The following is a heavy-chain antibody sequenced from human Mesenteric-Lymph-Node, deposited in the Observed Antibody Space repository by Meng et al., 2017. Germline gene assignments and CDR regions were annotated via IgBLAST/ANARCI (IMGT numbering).Heavy chain of an antibody. D-gene: IGHD3-22*01. CDR2: INHSGST. J-gene: IGHJ2*01. Sequence: SETLSPTCAVYGGSFSGYYWSWSRQPPGKGLEWSGEINHSGSTNYNPSLKSRVTISVDTSKNQFSLKLSSVTAADTAVYYCANTQTYYYDSSGYPDWYSDLWGRGTLVTVSS. CDR1: GGSFSGYY. CDR3: ANTQTYYYDSSGYPDWYSDL. V-gene: IGHV4-34*01.